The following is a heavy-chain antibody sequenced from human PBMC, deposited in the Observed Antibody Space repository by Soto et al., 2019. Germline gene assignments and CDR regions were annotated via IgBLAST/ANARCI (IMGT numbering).Heavy chain of an antibody. CDR3: AREGDGWKGVNNWFDP. CDR2: IIPILGIA. D-gene: IGHD3-10*01. CDR1: GGTFSSYT. V-gene: IGHV1-69*08. Sequence: QVQLVQSGAEVKKPGSSVKVSCKASGGTFSSYTISWVRQAPGQGLEWMGRIIPILGIANYAQKFQGRVTITADKSTSTDYMELSSLRSEDTAVYYCAREGDGWKGVNNWFDPWGQGTLVTVSS. J-gene: IGHJ5*02.